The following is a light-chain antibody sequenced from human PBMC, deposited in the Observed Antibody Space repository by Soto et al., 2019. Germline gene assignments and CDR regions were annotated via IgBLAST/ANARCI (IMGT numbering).Light chain of an antibody. CDR3: QQYNSYST. J-gene: IGKJ1*01. Sequence: DIPMTQSPSTLSASVGDRVTITCRASQSINTWLAWYQQKPGKAPKLLIYDASSLESGVPSRFSGSGSGTEFTLTISSLQPDEFASYYCQQYNSYSTFGQGTKVEIK. V-gene: IGKV1-5*01. CDR2: DAS. CDR1: QSINTW.